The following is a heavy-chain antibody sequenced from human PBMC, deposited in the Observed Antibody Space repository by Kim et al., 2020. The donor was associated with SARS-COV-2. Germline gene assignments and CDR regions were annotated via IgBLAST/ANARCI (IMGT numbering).Heavy chain of an antibody. Sequence: ASVKVSCKASGYTFTSYGISWVRQAPGQGLEWMGWISAYNGNTNYAQKLQGRVTMTTDTSTSTAYMELRSLRSDDTAVYYCARPTSPPTAMVPYYYCMDVWGKGTTVTVSS. CDR1: GYTFTSYG. D-gene: IGHD5-18*01. V-gene: IGHV1-18*01. J-gene: IGHJ6*03. CDR2: ISAYNGNT. CDR3: ARPTSPPTAMVPYYYCMDV.